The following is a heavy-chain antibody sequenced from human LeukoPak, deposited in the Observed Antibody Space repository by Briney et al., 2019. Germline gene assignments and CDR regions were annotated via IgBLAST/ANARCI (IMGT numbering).Heavy chain of an antibody. D-gene: IGHD5-12*01. J-gene: IGHJ4*02. CDR3: AKDFRGYSGYDYGY. V-gene: IGHV3-23*01. CDR2: ISGSGGST. Sequence: GGSLRLSCAASGFTFSSYAMSWVRQAPGKGLEWVSAISGSGGSTYYADSVKGRFTISRDNSKNTLYLQMNSLRAEGTAVYYCAKDFRGYSGYDYGYWGQGTLVTVSS. CDR1: GFTFSSYA.